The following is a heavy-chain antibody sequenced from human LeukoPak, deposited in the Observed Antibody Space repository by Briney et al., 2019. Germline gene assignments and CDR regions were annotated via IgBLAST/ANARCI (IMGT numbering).Heavy chain of an antibody. CDR3: AREKYSSSPSRRIVDI. CDR2: INHSGST. J-gene: IGHJ3*02. V-gene: IGHV4-34*01. CDR1: GGSFSGYY. Sequence: SETLSLTCAVYGGSFSGYYWSWIRQPPRKGLEWIGEINHSGSTNYNPSLKSRVTISVDTSKNQFSVKLSSVTAADTAVYYCAREKYSSSPSRRIVDIWGQGTMGTVSS. D-gene: IGHD6-6*01.